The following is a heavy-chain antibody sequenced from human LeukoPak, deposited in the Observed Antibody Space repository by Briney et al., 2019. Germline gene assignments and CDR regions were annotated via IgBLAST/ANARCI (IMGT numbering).Heavy chain of an antibody. Sequence: GGSLRLSCAASGFTFSSYGMHWVRQAPGKGLEWVAFIRYDGSNKYYADSVKGRFTISRDNSKNTLYLQMNSLRAEDTAVYYCAKLVGLTGTPNFDYWGQGTLVTVSS. V-gene: IGHV3-30*02. J-gene: IGHJ4*02. CDR2: IRYDGSNK. CDR3: AKLVGLTGTPNFDY. CDR1: GFTFSSYG. D-gene: IGHD1/OR15-1a*01.